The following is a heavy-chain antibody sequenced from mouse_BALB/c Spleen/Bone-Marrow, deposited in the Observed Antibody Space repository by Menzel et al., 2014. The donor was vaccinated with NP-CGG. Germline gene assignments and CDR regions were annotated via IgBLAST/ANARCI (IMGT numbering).Heavy chain of an antibody. Sequence: EVKLMESGAELVKPGASVRLSCTASGLNIKDTYIHWVKQRPEQGLEWIGRIDPANGNTKYDPKFQGKATITADTSPNTAYLQLSSLTSEDTAVYYCASYRLRTYFDYWGQGTTLTVSS. CDR2: IDPANGNT. J-gene: IGHJ2*01. CDR1: GLNIKDTY. CDR3: ASYRLRTYFDY. D-gene: IGHD2-14*01. V-gene: IGHV14-3*02.